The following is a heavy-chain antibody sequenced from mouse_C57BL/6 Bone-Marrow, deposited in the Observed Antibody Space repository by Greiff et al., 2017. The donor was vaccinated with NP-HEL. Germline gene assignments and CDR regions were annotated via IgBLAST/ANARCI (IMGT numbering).Heavy chain of an antibody. CDR2: IDPSDSYT. CDR1: GYTFTSYW. V-gene: IGHV1-69*01. Sequence: QVQLQQPGAELVMPGASVKLSCKASGYTFTSYWMHWVKQRPGQGLEWIGEIDPSDSYTNYNQKFKGKSTLTVDKSSSTAYMQLSSLTSEDSAVYYCARSADSSGYVPFDYWGQGTTLTVSS. CDR3: ARSADSSGYVPFDY. D-gene: IGHD3-2*02. J-gene: IGHJ2*01.